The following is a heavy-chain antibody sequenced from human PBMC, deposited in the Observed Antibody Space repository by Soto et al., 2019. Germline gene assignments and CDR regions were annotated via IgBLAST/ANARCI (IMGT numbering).Heavy chain of an antibody. CDR2: IKSKTDGGTT. CDR1: GFTFSNAW. V-gene: IGHV3-15*01. Sequence: PGGSLRLSCAASGFTFSNAWMSWVRQAPGKGLEWVGRIKSKTDGGTTDYAAPVKGGFTISRDDSKNTLYLQMNSLKTEDTAVYYCPTGYSRSWEYYFDYWGQGTLVTVSS. D-gene: IGHD6-13*01. CDR3: PTGYSRSWEYYFDY. J-gene: IGHJ4*02.